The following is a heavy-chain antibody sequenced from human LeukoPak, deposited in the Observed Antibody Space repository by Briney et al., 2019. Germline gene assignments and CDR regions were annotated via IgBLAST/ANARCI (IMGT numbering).Heavy chain of an antibody. CDR2: IKQDGSKK. Sequence: GGSLRLSCVASGFPFSSYWMTWVRQAPGKGLEWVANIKQDGSKKSYVDSVEGRFTISRDNAKNSLYLQMNSLRAEDTAVYYCAKGLVVITIGVYFDYWGQGTLVTVSS. CDR3: AKGLVVITIGVYFDY. J-gene: IGHJ4*02. D-gene: IGHD3-22*01. CDR1: GFPFSSYW. V-gene: IGHV3-7*03.